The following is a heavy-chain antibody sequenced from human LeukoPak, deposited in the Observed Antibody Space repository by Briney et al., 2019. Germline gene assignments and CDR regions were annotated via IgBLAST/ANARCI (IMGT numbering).Heavy chain of an antibody. J-gene: IGHJ4*02. Sequence: GGSLRLSCAASGFTFSSYAMHWVRQAPGKGLEWVAVISYDGSNKYYADSVKGRFTISRDNSKNTLYLQVNSLRAEDTAVYYCAREGGDILTGYYLPLWGQGTLVTVSS. D-gene: IGHD3-9*01. CDR3: AREGGDILTGYYLPL. CDR2: ISYDGSNK. V-gene: IGHV3-30*04. CDR1: GFTFSSYA.